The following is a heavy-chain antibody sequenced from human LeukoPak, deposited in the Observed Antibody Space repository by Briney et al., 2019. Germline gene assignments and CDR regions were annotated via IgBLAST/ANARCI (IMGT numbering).Heavy chain of an antibody. D-gene: IGHD4-17*01. CDR3: ARINDYGDYVHVAAFDI. CDR2: IYSGGST. Sequence: GGSLRLSCAASGFTVSSNYMSWVRQAPGKGLERVTVIYSGGSTYYADSVKGRFTISRDNSKNTLYLQMNSLRAEDTAVYYCARINDYGDYVHVAAFDIWGQGTMVTVSS. CDR1: GFTVSSNY. V-gene: IGHV3-53*01. J-gene: IGHJ3*02.